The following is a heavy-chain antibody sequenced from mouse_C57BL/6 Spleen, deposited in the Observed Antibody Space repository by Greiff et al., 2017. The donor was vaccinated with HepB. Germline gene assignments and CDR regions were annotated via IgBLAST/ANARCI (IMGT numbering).Heavy chain of an antibody. CDR3: ARSGDALDY. V-gene: IGHV1-54*01. J-gene: IGHJ2*01. Sequence: VKLQESGAELVRPGTSVKVSCKASGYAFTNYLIEWVKQRPGQGLEWIGVINPGSGGTNYNEKFKGKATLTADKSSSTAYMQLSSLTSEDSAVYFCARSGDALDYWGQGTTLTVSS. CDR1: GYAFTNYL. D-gene: IGHD3-1*01. CDR2: INPGSGGT.